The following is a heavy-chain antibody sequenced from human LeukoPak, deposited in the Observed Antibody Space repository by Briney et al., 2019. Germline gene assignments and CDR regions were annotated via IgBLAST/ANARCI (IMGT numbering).Heavy chain of an antibody. CDR2: ITNGGSTI. D-gene: IGHD3-9*01. CDR3: ARSIGLTGGGVDV. V-gene: IGHV3-11*01. Sequence: GGSLRLSCAASGFTFSDYYMSWIRQAPGKGLEWVSYITNGGSTIHHADSVKGRFTISRDNAKKTLYLQMNSLSAEDTAVYYCARSIGLTGGGVDVWGQGTTVTVSS. J-gene: IGHJ6*02. CDR1: GFTFSDYY.